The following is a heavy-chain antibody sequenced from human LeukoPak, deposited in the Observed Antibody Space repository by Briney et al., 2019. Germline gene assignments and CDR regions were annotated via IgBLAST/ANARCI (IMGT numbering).Heavy chain of an antibody. J-gene: IGHJ4*02. D-gene: IGHD3-9*01. Sequence: ASVKVSCKASGYTFTGYYMHWVRQAPGQGLEWMGWINPNSGGTNYAQKFQGRVTMTRDTSISTAYMELSRLRSDDTAVYYCARGGYDILTGSYCFDYWGQGTLVTVSS. CDR2: INPNSGGT. CDR3: ARGGYDILTGSYCFDY. CDR1: GYTFTGYY. V-gene: IGHV1-2*02.